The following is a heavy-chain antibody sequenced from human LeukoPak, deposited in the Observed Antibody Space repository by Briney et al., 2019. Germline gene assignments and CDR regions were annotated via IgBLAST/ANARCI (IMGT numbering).Heavy chain of an antibody. J-gene: IGHJ3*02. CDR2: IYYSGSP. D-gene: IGHD6-25*01. CDR3: ARHFFVGSEDAFDI. V-gene: IGHV4-59*08. CDR1: GFTFSSYS. Sequence: GSLRLSCAASGFTFSSYSMNWVRQAPGKGLEWIGYIYYSGSPRYSPSLKSRVTISVDTSKNQFSLKVTSVTAADTAVYYCARHFFVGSEDAFDIWGQGTMVTVSS.